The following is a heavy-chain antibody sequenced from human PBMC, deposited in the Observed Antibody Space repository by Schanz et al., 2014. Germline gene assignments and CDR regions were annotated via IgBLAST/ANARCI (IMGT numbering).Heavy chain of an antibody. CDR2: ISSGGRNI. D-gene: IGHD1-1*01. Sequence: VQLVESGGGVVQPGGSLRLSCAASGFSFSSYTMSWVRQAPGKGLQWVSSISSGGRNISYADSVKGRFTISRDNAENTLYLQMKSLRVEDTAVYYCVKDPDKYNWNDVEGMDVWGPGTTVTVSS. CDR1: GFSFSSYT. J-gene: IGHJ6*01. CDR3: VKDPDKYNWNDVEGMDV. V-gene: IGHV3-21*04.